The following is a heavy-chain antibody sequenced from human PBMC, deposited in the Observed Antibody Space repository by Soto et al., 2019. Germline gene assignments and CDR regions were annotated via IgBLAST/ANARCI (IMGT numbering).Heavy chain of an antibody. V-gene: IGHV3-30*18. Sequence: QVQLVESGGGVVQPGRSLRLSCAASGFTFSSYGMHWVRQAPGKGLEWVAVISYDGSNKYYADSVKGRFTISRDNSKNTLYLQMNSLRAEDTAVYYCAKHRFRYCSSTSCYTSFMDVWGQGTTVTVSS. D-gene: IGHD2-2*02. J-gene: IGHJ6*02. CDR3: AKHRFRYCSSTSCYTSFMDV. CDR2: ISYDGSNK. CDR1: GFTFSSYG.